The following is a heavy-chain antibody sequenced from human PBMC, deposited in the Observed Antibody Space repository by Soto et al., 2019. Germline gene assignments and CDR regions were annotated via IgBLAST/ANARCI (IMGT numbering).Heavy chain of an antibody. Sequence: SETLSLTCTVSGGSISSYYWSWIRQPPGKGLEWIGYIYYSGSTNYNPSLKSRVTISVDTSKNQFSLKLSSVTAADTAVYYCARMLYGSGSYYNGVYDYWGQGTLVTVSS. D-gene: IGHD3-10*01. CDR3: ARMLYGSGSYYNGVYDY. J-gene: IGHJ4*02. V-gene: IGHV4-59*01. CDR1: GGSISSYY. CDR2: IYYSGST.